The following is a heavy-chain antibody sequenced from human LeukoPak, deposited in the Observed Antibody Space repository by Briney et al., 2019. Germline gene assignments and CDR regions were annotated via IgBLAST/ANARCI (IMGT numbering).Heavy chain of an antibody. CDR1: GFIVSSNY. CDR3: ARDIAAPGSY. Sequence: GGSLRLSCAASGFIVSSNYMSWVRQAPGKGLEWVSVISSGGNTYYADSVKGRFAISRYNSKNSLYLQMNSLRAEDTAVYYCARDIAAPGSYWGQGTLVTVSS. V-gene: IGHV3-53*01. D-gene: IGHD6-13*01. J-gene: IGHJ4*02. CDR2: ISSGGNT.